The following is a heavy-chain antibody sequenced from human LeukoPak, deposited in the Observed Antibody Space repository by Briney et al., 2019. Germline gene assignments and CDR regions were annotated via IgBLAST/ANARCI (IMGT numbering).Heavy chain of an antibody. CDR3: ARDITYGSGRGDY. D-gene: IGHD3-10*01. Sequence: ASVKVSCKASGYTFTGYYMHWVRQAPGQGLERMGRINPNSGGTNYAQKFQGRVTMTRDTSISTAYMELSRLRSDDTAVYYCARDITYGSGRGDYWGQGTLVTVSS. CDR2: INPNSGGT. V-gene: IGHV1-2*06. J-gene: IGHJ4*02. CDR1: GYTFTGYY.